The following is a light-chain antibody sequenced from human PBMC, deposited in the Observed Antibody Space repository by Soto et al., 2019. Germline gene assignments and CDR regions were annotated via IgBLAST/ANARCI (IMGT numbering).Light chain of an antibody. CDR3: SSYAGSNSFV. J-gene: IGLJ1*01. CDR1: SSDVGTYNY. CDR2: EVS. Sequence: QSVLTQPPSASGSPGQSVTISCTGTSSDVGTYNYVSWYQQHPGKAPRLMIYEVSERPSGVPDRFSGSKSGNTASLIVSGLQAEDEADYYCSSYAGSNSFVFGTGTKVTVL. V-gene: IGLV2-8*01.